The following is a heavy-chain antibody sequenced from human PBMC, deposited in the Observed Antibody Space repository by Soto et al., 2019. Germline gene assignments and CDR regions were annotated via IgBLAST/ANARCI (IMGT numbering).Heavy chain of an antibody. CDR1: GGTFSSYA. J-gene: IGHJ6*02. V-gene: IGHV1-69*01. CDR2: IIPIFGTA. D-gene: IGHD3-3*01. Sequence: QVQLVQYGAEVKKPGSSVKVSCKASGGTFSSYAISWVRQAPGKGLEWMGGIIPIFGTANYAQKFQGRVTITADESTSTAYMELSSLRSEDTAVYYCASCFWSGCGYYYYGMDVWGQGTTVTVSS. CDR3: ASCFWSGCGYYYYGMDV.